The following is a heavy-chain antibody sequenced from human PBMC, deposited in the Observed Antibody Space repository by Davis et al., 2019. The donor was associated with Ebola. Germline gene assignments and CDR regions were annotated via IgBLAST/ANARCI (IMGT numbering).Heavy chain of an antibody. CDR1: GHAFTTYA. V-gene: IGHV1-18*01. J-gene: IGHJ4*02. Sequence: ASVKVSCKASGHAFTTYALNWVRQAPGQGLEWMGWISVYNGNTNYAQKVQGRVAMTTDTSTSTAYMELRSLRSDDTAVYYCAMVRGVWSSPDYWGQGTLVTVSS. CDR2: ISVYNGNT. CDR3: AMVRGVWSSPDY. D-gene: IGHD3-10*01.